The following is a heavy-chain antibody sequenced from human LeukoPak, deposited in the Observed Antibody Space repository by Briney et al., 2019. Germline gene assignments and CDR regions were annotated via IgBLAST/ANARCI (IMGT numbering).Heavy chain of an antibody. J-gene: IGHJ4*02. V-gene: IGHV4-61*05. CDR2: IYYSGST. CDR3: ARHNRYSSGWYPIDY. Sequence: SETLSLTCTVSGGSISSSSHYWSWIRQPPGKGLEYIAYIYYSGSTDYNPSLKSRVTISVDTSKNQFSLKLSSVTAADTAVYYCARHNRYSSGWYPIDYWGQGTLVTVSS. CDR1: GGSISSSSHY. D-gene: IGHD6-19*01.